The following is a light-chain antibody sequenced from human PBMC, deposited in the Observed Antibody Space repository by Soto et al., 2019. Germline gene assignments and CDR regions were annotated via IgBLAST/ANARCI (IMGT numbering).Light chain of an antibody. Sequence: EIVMTQSPATLSVSPGERATLSCRASQGVSSNLAWYQQKPGQAPRLLIYGASTRATGIPARFSGSGSGTEFTLTIRSLQSEDFAVYYWQQYNNWPPWTFGQGTKVEIK. J-gene: IGKJ1*01. CDR3: QQYNNWPPWT. CDR2: GAS. CDR1: QGVSSN. V-gene: IGKV3-15*01.